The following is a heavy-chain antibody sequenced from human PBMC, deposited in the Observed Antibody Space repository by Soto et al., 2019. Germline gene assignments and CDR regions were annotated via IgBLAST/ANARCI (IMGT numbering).Heavy chain of an antibody. CDR2: INHSGST. Sequence: SETLSLTCAVYGGSFSGYYWSWIRQPPGKGLEWIGEINHSGSTNYNPSLKSRVTISVDTSKNQFSLKLSSVTAADTAVYYCASGGVNIVVVPAAIRYYYYYGMDVWGQGTTVTVSS. J-gene: IGHJ6*02. V-gene: IGHV4-34*01. CDR1: GGSFSGYY. CDR3: ASGGVNIVVVPAAIRYYYYYGMDV. D-gene: IGHD2-2*02.